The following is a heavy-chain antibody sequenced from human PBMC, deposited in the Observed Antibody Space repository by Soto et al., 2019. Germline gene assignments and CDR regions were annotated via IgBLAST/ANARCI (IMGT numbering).Heavy chain of an antibody. CDR2: TYYRSKWYN. Sequence: PSQTLALACGISGDSVSSNSAACNFIRQFPSRGLEWLGRTYYRSKWYNDYAVSVKSRITINPDTSKNQFSLQLNSVTPEDTAVYYCARLKILERRYYYYYGTDVWGQGTTVTVSS. CDR3: ARLKILERRYYYYYGTDV. V-gene: IGHV6-1*01. D-gene: IGHD1-1*01. CDR1: GDSVSSNSAA. J-gene: IGHJ6*02.